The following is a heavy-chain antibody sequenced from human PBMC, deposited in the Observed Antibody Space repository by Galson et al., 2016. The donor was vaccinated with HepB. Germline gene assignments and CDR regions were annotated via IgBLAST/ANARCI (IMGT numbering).Heavy chain of an antibody. V-gene: IGHV1-18*04. CDR3: ARVRSLRFLDWLLDAFDF. D-gene: IGHD3/OR15-3a*01. Sequence: SVKVSCKASGYTFIHYSFTWVRQAPGQGLEWMGWISAYNGNTNYSQKLQGRVTLTTDTSTSTAYMELRSLRSDDTAVYYCARVRSLRFLDWLLDAFDFWGQGTMVIVSS. CDR1: GYTFIHYS. J-gene: IGHJ3*01. CDR2: ISAYNGNT.